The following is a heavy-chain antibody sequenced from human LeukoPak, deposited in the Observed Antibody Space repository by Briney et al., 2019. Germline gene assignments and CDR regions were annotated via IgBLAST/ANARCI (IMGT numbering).Heavy chain of an antibody. D-gene: IGHD2-15*01. CDR2: IYYSGST. J-gene: IGHJ5*02. V-gene: IGHV4-59*08. CDR3: ARQRIGDENWFDP. Sequence: PSETLSLTCTVSGGSISSYYWSWIRQPPGKGLEWIGYIYYSGSTNYNPSLKSRVTISVDTSKNQSSLKLSSVTAADTAVYYCARQRIGDENWFDPWGQGTLVTVSS. CDR1: GGSISSYY.